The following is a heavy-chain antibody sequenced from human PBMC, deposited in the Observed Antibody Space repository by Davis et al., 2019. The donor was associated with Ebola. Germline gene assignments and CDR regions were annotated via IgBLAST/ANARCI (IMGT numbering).Heavy chain of an antibody. V-gene: IGHV3-33*01. CDR3: ARDGQQLAPYAMDV. D-gene: IGHD6-13*01. CDR1: GFIFSNHA. CDR2: IWFDGSNK. Sequence: GESLKISCDTSGFIFSNHAMHWVRQAPGKGLEWVAQIWFDGSNKYYVDSVKGRFTISRDNSRNTVFLQINSLRAEDTAVYFCARDGQQLAPYAMDVWGQGATVTVSS. J-gene: IGHJ6*02.